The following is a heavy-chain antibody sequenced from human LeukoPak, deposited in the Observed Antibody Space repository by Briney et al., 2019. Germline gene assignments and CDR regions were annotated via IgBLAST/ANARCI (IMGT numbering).Heavy chain of an antibody. CDR3: GVDLTGTIDY. CDR1: GFTFSDYG. CDR2: ISSTGTYT. D-gene: IGHD1-20*01. V-gene: IGHV3-64*01. Sequence: PGGSLRLSCVASGFTFSDYGIYWVRQAPGKGLEHVSAISSTGTYTYYANSVRGRFTISRDNSKNTLYLQMGSLRAEDMAVYYCGVDLTGTIDYWGQGTLVTVSS. J-gene: IGHJ4*02.